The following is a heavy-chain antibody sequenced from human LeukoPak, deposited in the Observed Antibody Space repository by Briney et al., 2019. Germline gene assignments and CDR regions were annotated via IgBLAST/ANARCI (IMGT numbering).Heavy chain of an antibody. CDR3: AKGGWSSYFDY. CDR1: GFTFSTYA. V-gene: IGHV3-23*01. Sequence: AGGSLRLPCAASGFTFSTYAMSWVRQAPGKGLEWVSAISGSGSNTYYADSVKGRFTISRDNSKNTLYLQMNSLRAEDTAVYYCAKGGWSSYFDYWGQGTLVTVSS. CDR2: ISGSGSNT. J-gene: IGHJ4*02.